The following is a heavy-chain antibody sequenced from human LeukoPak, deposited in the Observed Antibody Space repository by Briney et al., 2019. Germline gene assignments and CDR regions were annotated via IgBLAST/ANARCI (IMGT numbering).Heavy chain of an antibody. D-gene: IGHD3-16*01. Sequence: PPETLSDTLPVSGRSVTHILNQLGWPRQPPGKGLEWIGNTYYTGSTYSNPTLKSIATMSVNTSKNQFSLKLNSVTAADTAVYYCARLNKGRDYDYNFDYWGQGTLLTVSS. CDR1: GRSVTHILNQ. V-gene: IGHV4-39*01. CDR2: TYYTGST. CDR3: ARLNKGRDYDYNFDY. J-gene: IGHJ4*02.